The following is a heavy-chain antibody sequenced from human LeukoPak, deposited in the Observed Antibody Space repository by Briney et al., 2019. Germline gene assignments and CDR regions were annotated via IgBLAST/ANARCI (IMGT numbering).Heavy chain of an antibody. J-gene: IGHJ3*02. D-gene: IGHD6-6*01. CDR1: EFTFTSYE. V-gene: IGHV3-48*03. Sequence: PGGSLRLSCAASEFTFTSYELNWVRQAPGKGLEWVSYISSSGNTISYADSVKGRFTISRDNAKISLYLQEISLRAEDTAVYYCARGPSIAARYDAFDIWGQGTMVTVSS. CDR3: ARGPSIAARYDAFDI. CDR2: ISSSGNTI.